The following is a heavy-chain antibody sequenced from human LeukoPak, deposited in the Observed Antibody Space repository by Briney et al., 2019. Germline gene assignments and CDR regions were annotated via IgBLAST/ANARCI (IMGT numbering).Heavy chain of an antibody. Sequence: WASVKVSCKASGYTFTGYYLHWVRQAPGQGLEWMGWIHPKGGDTHYAQKFLGRVTLTRDTSTTIVYTELTWLTSDDTAVYYCSRGSGISFGGIDYWGQGTLVTVSS. D-gene: IGHD3-16*01. CDR2: IHPKGGDT. J-gene: IGHJ4*02. CDR1: GYTFTGYY. V-gene: IGHV1-2*02. CDR3: SRGSGISFGGIDY.